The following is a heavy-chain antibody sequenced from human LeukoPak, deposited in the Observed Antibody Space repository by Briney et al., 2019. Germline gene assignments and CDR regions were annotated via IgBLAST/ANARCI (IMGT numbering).Heavy chain of an antibody. CDR1: GDSVSSNSAT. CDR3: AIVSRPFTVISAFDI. D-gene: IGHD3-22*01. V-gene: IGHV6-1*01. Sequence: SQTLSLTCAISGDSVSSNSATWNWIRQSPSRGLEWLGRTYYRSKWYNDYAVSVKSRITINPDTTKNQFSLLLNSVTPEDTAVYYCAIVSRPFTVISAFDIWGRGTMVTVSS. CDR2: TYYRSKWYN. J-gene: IGHJ3*02.